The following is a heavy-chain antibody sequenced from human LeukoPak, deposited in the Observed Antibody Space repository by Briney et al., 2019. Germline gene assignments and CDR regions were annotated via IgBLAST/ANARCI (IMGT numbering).Heavy chain of an antibody. CDR2: IYYSGST. V-gene: IGHV4-31*03. CDR1: GGSISSGGYY. CDR3: ARTAGTTMKGNLFDH. Sequence: SQTLSLTCTVSGGSISSGGYYWSWIRQHAGKGLEWIGYIYYSGSTYYNPSLKSRVTISVDTSKNQFSLKLSSVTAADTAVYYCARTAGTTMKGNLFDHWGQGTLVTVSS. J-gene: IGHJ5*02. D-gene: IGHD1-7*01.